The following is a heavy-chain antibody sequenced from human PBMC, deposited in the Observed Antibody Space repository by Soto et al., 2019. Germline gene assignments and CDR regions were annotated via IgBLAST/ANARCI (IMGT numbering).Heavy chain of an antibody. CDR1: GYSFTSYW. V-gene: IGHV5-51*01. Sequence: GESLKISCKGSGYSFTSYWIGWVRHMPGKGLEWMGIIYPGDSDTRYSPSFQGQVTISADKSISTAYLQWSSLKASDTAMYYCARPGSSSRYYYGMDVWGQGTTVTVSS. CDR3: ARPGSSSRYYYGMDV. D-gene: IGHD6-13*01. J-gene: IGHJ6*02. CDR2: IYPGDSDT.